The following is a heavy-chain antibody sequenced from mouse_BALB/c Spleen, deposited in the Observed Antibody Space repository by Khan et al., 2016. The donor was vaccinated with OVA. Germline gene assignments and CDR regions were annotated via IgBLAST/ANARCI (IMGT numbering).Heavy chain of an antibody. Sequence: EVELVESGGDLVKPGGSLKLSCAASGFTFSTYAMSWVRQTPEKRLEWVATINSDGDSIYYPDSVTGRFTISRDNAKNALYLQMSSLRSEDTAMYFCARHNYGPFAYWGQGTLVTVSA. CDR2: INSDGDSI. V-gene: IGHV5-9-3*01. CDR3: ARHNYGPFAY. D-gene: IGHD1-1*01. J-gene: IGHJ3*01. CDR1: GFTFSTYA.